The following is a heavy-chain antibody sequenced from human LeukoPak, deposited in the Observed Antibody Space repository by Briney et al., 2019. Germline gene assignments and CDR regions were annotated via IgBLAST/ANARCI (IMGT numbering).Heavy chain of an antibody. V-gene: IGHV4-31*03. D-gene: IGHD6-6*01. Sequence: PSETLSLTCTVSGGSISSGGYYWSWIRQHPGKGLEWIGYIYYSGSTYYNPSLKSRVTISVDTSKNQFPLKLSSVTAADTAVYYCARSWLEYSSSSGIWGQGTLVTVSS. CDR2: IYYSGST. CDR3: ARSWLEYSSSSGI. CDR1: GGSISSGGYY. J-gene: IGHJ4*02.